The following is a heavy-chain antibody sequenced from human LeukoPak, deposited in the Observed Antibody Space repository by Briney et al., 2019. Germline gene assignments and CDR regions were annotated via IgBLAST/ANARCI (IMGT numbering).Heavy chain of an antibody. CDR1: GGSISSGGYS. D-gene: IGHD6-13*01. CDR3: GRGGIAAAASGVDY. J-gene: IGHJ4*02. CDR2: IYQSGST. Sequence: SQTLSLTCVVTGGSISSGGYSWSWIRQPPGKGLEWIGYIYQSGSTYYNPSLESRVTISVDRSKNQFSLKLSSVTAANTAVYYCGRGGIAAAASGVDYWGQGTLVTVSS. V-gene: IGHV4-30-2*01.